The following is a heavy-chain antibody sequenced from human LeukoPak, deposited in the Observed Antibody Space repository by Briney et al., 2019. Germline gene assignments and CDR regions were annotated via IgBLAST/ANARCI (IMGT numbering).Heavy chain of an antibody. J-gene: IGHJ5*02. Sequence: SETLSLTCTVSGGSISSGDYYWSWIRQPPGKGLEWIGYICYSGSTYYNPSLKSRVTISVDTSKNQFSLKLSSVTAADTAVYYCARELLWFGELLSRGWFDPWGQGTLVTVSS. CDR1: GGSISSGDYY. V-gene: IGHV4-30-4*01. D-gene: IGHD3-10*01. CDR2: ICYSGST. CDR3: ARELLWFGELLSRGWFDP.